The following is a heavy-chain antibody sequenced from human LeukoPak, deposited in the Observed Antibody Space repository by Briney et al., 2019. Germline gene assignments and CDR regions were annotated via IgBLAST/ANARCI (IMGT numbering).Heavy chain of an antibody. CDR1: GYTFTTYG. J-gene: IGHJ5*02. CDR2: ISAYNGQT. V-gene: IGHV1-18*01. CDR3: ARCGGSYYVHRWFDP. Sequence: ASVKVSCKASGYTFTTYGISWVRQAPGQGLEWMGWISAYNGQTNRTHNLQGRVSMTIDTSTSTAYVELRSLRSDDTAVYYCARCGGSYYVHRWFDPWGQGTLVTVSS. D-gene: IGHD1-26*01.